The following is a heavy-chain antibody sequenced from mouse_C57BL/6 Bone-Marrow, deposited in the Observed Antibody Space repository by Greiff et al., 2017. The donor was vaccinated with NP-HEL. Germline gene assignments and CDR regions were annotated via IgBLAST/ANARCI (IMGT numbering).Heavy chain of an antibody. CDR2: ISTGGGST. D-gene: IGHD2-4*01. CDR3: ASLYEYDERGYYAMDD. J-gene: IGHJ4*01. CDR1: GFTFSDYY. Sequence: EVKVVESGGGLVQPGGSLKLSCAASGFTFSDYYMYWVRQTPEKRLEWVAYISTGGGSTYYPDTVKGRFTISRDNAKNTRYLQMSRLKSEDTARYYCASLYEYDERGYYAMDDWGQGTSVTVSS. V-gene: IGHV5-12*01.